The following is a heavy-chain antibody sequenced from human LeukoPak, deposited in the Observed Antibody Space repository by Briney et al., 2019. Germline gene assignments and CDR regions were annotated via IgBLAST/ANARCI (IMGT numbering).Heavy chain of an antibody. V-gene: IGHV4-59*12. CDR3: ARDHEERNV. J-gene: IGHJ6*04. CDR2: IYHSGST. D-gene: IGHD1-1*01. Sequence: SETLSLTCTVSGGSISSYYWSWIRQPPGKGLEWIGYIYHSGSTYYNPSLKSRVTISVDRSKNQFSLKLSSMTAADTAVYYCARDHEERNVWGKGTTVTVSS. CDR1: GGSISSYY.